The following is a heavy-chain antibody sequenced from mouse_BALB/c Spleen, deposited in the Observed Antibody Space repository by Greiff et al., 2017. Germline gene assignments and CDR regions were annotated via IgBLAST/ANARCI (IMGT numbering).Heavy chain of an antibody. J-gene: IGHJ3*01. Sequence: VQLKQSGGGLVKPGGSLKLSCAASGFTFSDYYMYWVRQTPEKRLEWVATISDGGSYTYYPDSVKGRFTISRDNAKNNLYLQMSSLKSEDTAMYYCARNAFAYWGQGTLVTVSA. CDR3: ARNAFAY. CDR2: ISDGGSYT. V-gene: IGHV5-4*02. CDR1: GFTFSDYY.